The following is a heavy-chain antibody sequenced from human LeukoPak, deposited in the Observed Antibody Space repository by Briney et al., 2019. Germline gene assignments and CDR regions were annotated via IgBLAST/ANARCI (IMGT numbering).Heavy chain of an antibody. D-gene: IGHD2-21*01. CDR2: INHNGNVN. CDR3: ARGVIY. Sequence: GSLRLSCAASGFTFSSYWMNWARQAPGKGLEWVASINHNGNVNYYVDSVKGRFTISRDNAKNSLYLQMNSLRDEDTAVYYCARGVIYWGQGTLVTVSS. CDR1: GFTFSSYW. V-gene: IGHV3-7*01. J-gene: IGHJ4*02.